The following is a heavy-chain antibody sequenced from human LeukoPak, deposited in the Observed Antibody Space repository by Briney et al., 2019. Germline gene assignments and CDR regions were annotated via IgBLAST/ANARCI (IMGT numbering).Heavy chain of an antibody. CDR3: ARHGVVADGDYASVVGSFDY. Sequence: SETLSLTCTVSGGSISSSSYYWGWIRQPPGKGLEWIGSIYYSGSTYYNPSLKRRVTISVDTSKNQFSLKLSSVTAADTAVYYCARHGVVADGDYASVVGSFDYWGQGTLVTVSS. D-gene: IGHD4-17*01. J-gene: IGHJ4*02. CDR2: IYYSGST. CDR1: GGSISSSSYY. V-gene: IGHV4-39*01.